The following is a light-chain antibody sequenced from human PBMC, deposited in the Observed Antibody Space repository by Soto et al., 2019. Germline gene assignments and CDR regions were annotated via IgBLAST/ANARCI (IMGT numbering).Light chain of an antibody. Sequence: DIQMTQFPSTLSASVGDRVTITCRASQSISSWLAWYQQKPGKAPKLLIYDGSSLQSGVPSGFSGSGTGTEFTLTIISLQPDDFATYYCQQYSASPYTFGQGTKVEIK. CDR2: DGS. CDR3: QQYSASPYT. J-gene: IGKJ2*01. V-gene: IGKV1-5*01. CDR1: QSISSW.